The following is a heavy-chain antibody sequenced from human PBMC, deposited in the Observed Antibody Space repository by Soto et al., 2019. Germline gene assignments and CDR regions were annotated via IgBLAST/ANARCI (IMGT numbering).Heavy chain of an antibody. Sequence: ASVKVSCKASGYSFTDYHIHWVRQAPGQGLEWLGRINPKSGGTSTAQKFQGWVTMTTDTSISTASMELTSLTSDDPAIYYCARGDSTNCSNGVCSFYYNHDMDVWGQGTTVTVSS. D-gene: IGHD2-8*01. CDR2: INPKSGGT. J-gene: IGHJ6*02. CDR3: ARGDSTNCSNGVCSFYYNHDMDV. CDR1: GYSFTDYH. V-gene: IGHV1-2*04.